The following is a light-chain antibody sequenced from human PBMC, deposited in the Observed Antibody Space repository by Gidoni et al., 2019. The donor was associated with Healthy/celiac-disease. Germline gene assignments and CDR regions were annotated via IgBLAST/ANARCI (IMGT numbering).Light chain of an antibody. V-gene: IGKV3-20*01. CDR2: GAS. CDR3: QQYGSSP. Sequence: EIVLTPSPGTLSLSPGERATLSCRASQSVSSSYLAWYQQKLGQAPRLLIYGASSRATGIPDRFSGRGSGTDFTLTINRLETEDFAVYYCQQYGSSPFGPGTKVDIK. J-gene: IGKJ3*01. CDR1: QSVSSSY.